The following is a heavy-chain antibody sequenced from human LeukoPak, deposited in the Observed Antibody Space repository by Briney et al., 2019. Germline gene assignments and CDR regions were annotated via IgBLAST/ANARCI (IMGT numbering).Heavy chain of an antibody. CDR2: IYYSGST. Sequence: MPSETLSLTCTVSGGSISSYYWSWIRQPPGKGLEWIGYIYYSGSTNYNPSLKSRVTISVDTSKNQFSLKLSSVTAADTAVYYCATRGYVWGSYRYFDYWGQGTLVTVSS. V-gene: IGHV4-59*01. J-gene: IGHJ4*02. D-gene: IGHD3-16*02. CDR1: GGSISSYY. CDR3: ATRGYVWGSYRYFDY.